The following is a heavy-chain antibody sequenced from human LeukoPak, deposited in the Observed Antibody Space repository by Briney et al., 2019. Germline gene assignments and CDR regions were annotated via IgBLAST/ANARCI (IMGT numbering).Heavy chain of an antibody. D-gene: IGHD3-10*01. J-gene: IGHJ4*02. V-gene: IGHV4-39*07. CDR2: IYYSGST. CDR3: ARGSPSHPRYYYGSGSYYKGPEYYFDY. CDR1: GGSISSSSYY. Sequence: PSETLSLTCTVSGGSISSSSYYWGWIRQPPGKGLEWIGRIYYSGSTYYNPSLKSRVTISVDTSKNQFSLKLSSVTAADTAVYYCARGSPSHPRYYYGSGSYYKGPEYYFDYWGQGTLVTVSS.